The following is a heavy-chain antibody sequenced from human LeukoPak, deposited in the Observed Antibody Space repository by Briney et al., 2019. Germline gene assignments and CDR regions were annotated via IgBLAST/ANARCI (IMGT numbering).Heavy chain of an antibody. V-gene: IGHV4-59*01. J-gene: IGHJ4*02. Sequence: PSETLSLTCTVSGGSISTYFWSWIRQPPGKGLEWIGYIYYSGSTNYNPSLKTRVTMSVDTSKNQFSLRLSSVTAADTAVYYCARYSDSGSYYGVNYWGQGTLVTVSS. CDR1: GGSISTYF. CDR2: IYYSGST. CDR3: ARYSDSGSYYGVNY. D-gene: IGHD1-26*01.